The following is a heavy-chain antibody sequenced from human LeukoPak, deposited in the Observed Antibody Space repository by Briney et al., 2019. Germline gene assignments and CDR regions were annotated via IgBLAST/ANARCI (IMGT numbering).Heavy chain of an antibody. D-gene: IGHD2-15*01. CDR3: EAYCSGGSCYLDY. V-gene: IGHV3-21*01. CDR2: ISNRGDYI. Sequence: GGSLRLSCSASGFTFTSYSMNWVRQAPGKGLEWVSSISNRGDYIYYADSVKGRFTISRDNSKNTLYLQMNSLRAEDTAVYYCEAYCSGGSCYLDYWGQGTLVTVSS. J-gene: IGHJ4*02. CDR1: GFTFTSYS.